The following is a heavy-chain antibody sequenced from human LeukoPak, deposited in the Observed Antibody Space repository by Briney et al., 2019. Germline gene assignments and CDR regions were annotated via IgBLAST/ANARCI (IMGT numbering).Heavy chain of an antibody. Sequence: ASVKVSCKASGYTFTSYGISWVRQAPGQGLEWMGWISAYNGNTNYAQKLQGRVTMTRDTSTSTAYMELRSLRSDDTAVYYCASVPGNSGSYYIFVYWGQGTLVTVSS. CDR3: ASVPGNSGSYYIFVY. CDR2: ISAYNGNT. V-gene: IGHV1-18*01. CDR1: GYTFTSYG. D-gene: IGHD1-26*01. J-gene: IGHJ4*02.